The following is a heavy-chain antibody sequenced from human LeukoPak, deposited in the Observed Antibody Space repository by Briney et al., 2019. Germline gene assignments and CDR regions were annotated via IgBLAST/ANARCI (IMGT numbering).Heavy chain of an antibody. CDR2: IYPGDSDT. V-gene: IGHV5-51*01. Sequence: GESLKFSCKGSGYSFTSYWIGWVRQMPGKGLEWMGVIYPGDSDTRYSPSLQGQVTISADKSIRTAYLQWSSLKASDTAMYYCARRGYYDSSGYLGDYWGQGTLVTVSS. CDR3: ARRGYYDSSGYLGDY. CDR1: GYSFTSYW. J-gene: IGHJ4*02. D-gene: IGHD3-22*01.